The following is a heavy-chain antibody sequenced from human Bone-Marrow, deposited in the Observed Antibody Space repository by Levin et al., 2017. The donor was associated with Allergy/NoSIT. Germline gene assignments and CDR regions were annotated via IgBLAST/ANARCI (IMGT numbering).Heavy chain of an antibody. D-gene: IGHD2/OR15-2a*01. CDR3: ARNFYDSGVYKPLDY. Sequence: GGSLRLSCAASGFAFSNLAIHWVRQAPGKGLQWVASISSDASHKYYADSVKGRFTVSRDNSKDTLYLQLNSLRPEDTAMYFCARNFYDSGVYKPLDYWGQGTLVTVSS. CDR1: GFAFSNLA. CDR2: ISSDASHK. V-gene: IGHV3-30-3*01. J-gene: IGHJ4*02.